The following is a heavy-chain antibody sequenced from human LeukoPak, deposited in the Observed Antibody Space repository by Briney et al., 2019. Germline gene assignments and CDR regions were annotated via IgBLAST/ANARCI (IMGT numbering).Heavy chain of an antibody. CDR1: GLTFSNYV. V-gene: IGHV3-23*01. Sequence: PGGSLRLSCAASGLTFSNYVMSWVRQAPGKGLEWVSAISGSDGSTWYADSVKGRFTVSRDNSKNTLYLQMNSLRAEDTAVYYCARGAENSWGQGTLVTVSS. J-gene: IGHJ4*02. CDR2: ISGSDGST. CDR3: ARGAENS.